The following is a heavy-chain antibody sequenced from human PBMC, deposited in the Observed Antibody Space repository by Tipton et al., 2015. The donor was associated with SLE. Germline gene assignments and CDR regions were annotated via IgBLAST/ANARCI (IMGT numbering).Heavy chain of an antibody. CDR1: GVSIRRHY. Sequence: TLSLTCTVSGVSIRRHYWSWIRLSPGKGLEWIVYTYNNDRTKYNPSLESRVTVSVDTSKNLLSLKLSSVTAADTAVYYCARGHGIAAAGPFDYWGQGTLVTVSS. J-gene: IGHJ4*02. D-gene: IGHD6-13*01. CDR3: ARGHGIAAAGPFDY. CDR2: TYNNDRT. V-gene: IGHV4-59*11.